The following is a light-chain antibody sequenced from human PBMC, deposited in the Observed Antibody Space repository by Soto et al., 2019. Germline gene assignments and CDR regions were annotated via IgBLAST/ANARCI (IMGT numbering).Light chain of an antibody. J-gene: IGKJ3*01. CDR2: AAS. CDR1: QGISNY. V-gene: IGKV1-27*01. Sequence: DIQMTQSPSSLSASVGDRVTITCRASQGISNYLAWSQQKPGKVPNLLIYAASTWHSGVPSRFSGSGSGTDFTLSISRLQPEDVATYYCQKYESDPFTFVPGTKVEIK. CDR3: QKYESDPFT.